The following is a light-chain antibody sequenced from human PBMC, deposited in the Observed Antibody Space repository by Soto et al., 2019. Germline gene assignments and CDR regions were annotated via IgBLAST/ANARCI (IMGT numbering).Light chain of an antibody. CDR2: AAS. J-gene: IGKJ4*01. V-gene: IGKV1-6*01. CDR1: QGIRND. Sequence: AIQMTQSPYSLSASVGDRVTITCRASQGIRNDFGWYQQKQVKAPKLLIYAASSLHSGVPSRFSGSGSGTDFTLTISSLQPEYFATYYCLQDYNYPPTFGGGTKVEIK. CDR3: LQDYNYPPT.